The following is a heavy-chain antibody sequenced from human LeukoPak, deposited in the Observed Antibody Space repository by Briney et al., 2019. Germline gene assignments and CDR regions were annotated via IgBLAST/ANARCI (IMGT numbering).Heavy chain of an antibody. CDR2: IYYSGST. CDR1: GGSISSSSYY. CDR3: ARGQERITIFGVVRHGFDP. V-gene: IGHV4-39*07. D-gene: IGHD3-3*01. J-gene: IGHJ5*02. Sequence: PSETLSLTCTVSGGSISSSSYYWGWIRQPPGKGLEWIGSIYYSGSTYYNPSLKSRVTISVDTSKNQFSLKLSSVTAADTAVYYCARGQERITIFGVVRHGFDPWGQGTLVTVSS.